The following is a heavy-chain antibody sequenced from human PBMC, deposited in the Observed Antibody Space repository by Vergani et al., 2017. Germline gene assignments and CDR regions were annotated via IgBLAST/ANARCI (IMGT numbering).Heavy chain of an antibody. J-gene: IGHJ4*02. CDR1: GFTFSSYA. Sequence: EVQLLESGGGLVQPGGSLRLSCAASGFTFSSYAMSWVRQAPGKGLEWVSAISSSSSYIYYADSVKGRLTISRDNAKNSLYLQMNSLRAEDTAVYYCARDEYSYGQYYFDYWGQGTLVTVSS. CDR3: ARDEYSYGQYYFDY. V-gene: IGHV3-21*01. D-gene: IGHD5-18*01. CDR2: ISSSSSYI.